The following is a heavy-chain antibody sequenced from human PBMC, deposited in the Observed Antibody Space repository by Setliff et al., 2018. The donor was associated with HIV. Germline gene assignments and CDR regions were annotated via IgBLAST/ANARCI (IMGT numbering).Heavy chain of an antibody. CDR2: MNPDSGNT. Sequence: GASVKVSCKTSGYTFTSFDINWVRQATGQGLEWMGWMNPDSGNTGYAQKFQGRVTMTRDASLSTVYMEVNRMKSDDAAVYYCARFEGRGDAFDIWGQGTMVTVSS. D-gene: IGHD3-10*01. CDR3: ARFEGRGDAFDI. J-gene: IGHJ3*02. V-gene: IGHV1-8*02. CDR1: GYTFTSFD.